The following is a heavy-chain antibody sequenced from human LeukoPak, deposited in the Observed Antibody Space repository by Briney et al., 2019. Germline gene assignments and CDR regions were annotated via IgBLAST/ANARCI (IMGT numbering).Heavy chain of an antibody. D-gene: IGHD6-13*01. CDR3: PRLQRGSSSWYGDYYFDY. CDR1: GGSISSSSYY. Sequence: SETLSLTCTVSGGSISSSSYYWGWIRQPPGKGLEWIGSIYYSGSTYYNPSLKSRVTISVDTSKNQFSLKLSSVTAADTAVYYCPRLQRGSSSWYGDYYFDYWGQGTLVTVSS. V-gene: IGHV4-39*01. J-gene: IGHJ4*02. CDR2: IYYSGST.